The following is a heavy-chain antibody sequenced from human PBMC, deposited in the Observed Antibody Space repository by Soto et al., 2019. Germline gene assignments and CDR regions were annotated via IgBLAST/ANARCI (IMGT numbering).Heavy chain of an antibody. Sequence: QVQLVESGGGVVQPGRSLRLSCVASGFTFSSYGMHWVRQAPGKGLEWVAIISYDESNTYYAYSVKGRFTISRDNSKNTLYLQMNSLRAEDTSVYYCAKEGGLSGSYYISSSYYFDYWGQGTLVTVSS. CDR2: ISYDESNT. J-gene: IGHJ4*02. V-gene: IGHV3-30*18. D-gene: IGHD1-26*01. CDR1: GFTFSSYG. CDR3: AKEGGLSGSYYISSSYYFDY.